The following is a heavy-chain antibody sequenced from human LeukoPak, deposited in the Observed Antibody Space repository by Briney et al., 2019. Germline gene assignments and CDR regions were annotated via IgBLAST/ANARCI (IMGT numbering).Heavy chain of an antibody. D-gene: IGHD5-18*01. J-gene: IGHJ6*03. CDR1: GGSISSYY. CDR3: ARTTEGGYSYGSFYYYYMDV. CDR2: IYYSGST. V-gene: IGHV4-59*01. Sequence: SETLSLTCTVSGGSISSYYWSWIRQPPGRGLEWIVFIYYSGSTNYNPSLKSRVTISVHTSKNKFSLKLSSVTAADTAVYYCARTTEGGYSYGSFYYYYMDVWGKGATVTISS.